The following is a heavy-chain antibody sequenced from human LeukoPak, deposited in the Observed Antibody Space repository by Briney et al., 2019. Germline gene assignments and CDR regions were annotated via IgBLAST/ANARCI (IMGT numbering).Heavy chain of an antibody. V-gene: IGHV3-48*03. CDR2: ISSSGSTI. Sequence: GGSLRLSCAASGFTFSSYEMNWVRQAPGKGLEWVSYISSSGSTIYYADSVKGRFTISRDNAKNTLYLQMNSLRAEDTAVYYCASPVGDDILTGYYPLDAFDIWGQGTMVTVSS. J-gene: IGHJ3*02. CDR1: GFTFSSYE. D-gene: IGHD3-9*01. CDR3: ASPVGDDILTGYYPLDAFDI.